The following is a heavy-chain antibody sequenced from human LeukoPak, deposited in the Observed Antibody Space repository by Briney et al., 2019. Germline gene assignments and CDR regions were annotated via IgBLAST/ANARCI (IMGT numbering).Heavy chain of an antibody. D-gene: IGHD3-22*01. V-gene: IGHV3-30*18. Sequence: GGSLRLSCAASGFTFSSYGMHWVRQAPGKGLEWVAVISYDGSNKYYADSVKGRFTISRDNPKNTLYLQMNSLRAEDTAVYYCAKDPSMIVVPLYYFDYWGQGTLVTVSS. CDR2: ISYDGSNK. J-gene: IGHJ4*02. CDR1: GFTFSSYG. CDR3: AKDPSMIVVPLYYFDY.